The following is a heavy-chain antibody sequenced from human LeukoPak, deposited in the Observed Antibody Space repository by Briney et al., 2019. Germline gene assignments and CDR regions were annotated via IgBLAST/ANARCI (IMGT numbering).Heavy chain of an antibody. CDR2: IYYSGST. J-gene: IGHJ5*02. CDR3: ARAETQRALLWFGELFGWFDP. CDR1: GGSISSYY. Sequence: SETLSLTCTVSGGSISSYYWSWIRQPPGKGLEWIGYIYYSGSTNYNPSLKSRVTISVDTSKNQFSLKLSSVTAADTAVYYCARAETQRALLWFGELFGWFDPWGQGTLVTVSS. V-gene: IGHV4-59*08. D-gene: IGHD3-10*01.